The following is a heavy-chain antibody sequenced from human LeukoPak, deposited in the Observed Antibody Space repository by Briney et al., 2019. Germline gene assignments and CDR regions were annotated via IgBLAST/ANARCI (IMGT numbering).Heavy chain of an antibody. CDR1: GFTFSSYA. D-gene: IGHD2-15*01. J-gene: IGHJ4*02. CDR3: ANGGYCSGGSCYLFDY. CDR2: ISGSGGST. V-gene: IGHV3-23*01. Sequence: GGSLRLSCAASGFTFSSYAMSWVRQAPGKGLEWVSAISGSGGSTYYADSVKGRFTISRDNSKNTLYLQMNSLRAEDTAVYYCANGGYCSGGSCYLFDYRGQGTLVTVSS.